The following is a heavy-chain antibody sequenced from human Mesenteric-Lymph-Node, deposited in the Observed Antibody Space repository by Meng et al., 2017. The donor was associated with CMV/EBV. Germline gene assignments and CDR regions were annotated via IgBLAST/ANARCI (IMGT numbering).Heavy chain of an antibody. D-gene: IGHD6-19*01. Sequence: QEQLVQSGAEVKKPWASVKVSCKASRYTFTSFDINWVRQATGQGPEWMGWMNPNSGNTGYAQKFQGKVTLTRDTSISTAYMEPSSLRSEDTAVYYCARGPSYSSGFPDCWGQGTLVTVSS. CDR1: RYTFTSFD. V-gene: IGHV1-8*02. J-gene: IGHJ4*02. CDR3: ARGPSYSSGFPDC. CDR2: MNPNSGNT.